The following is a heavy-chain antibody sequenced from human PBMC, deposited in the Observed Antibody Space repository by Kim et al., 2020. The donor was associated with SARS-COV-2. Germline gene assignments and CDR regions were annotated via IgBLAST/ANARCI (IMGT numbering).Heavy chain of an antibody. V-gene: IGHV7-4-1*02. J-gene: IGHJ4*02. Sequence: ASVKVSCKASGYNFNYYVINWVRQAPGQGLEWMGCVSPTTEVPTCAQGFTGRFVFSLHTSDTTSYPQISSLEVEDTPVYYCARGLGVVVGATTGAYWGQG. CDR2: VSPTTEVP. D-gene: IGHD1-26*01. CDR3: ARGLGVVVGATTGAY. CDR1: GYNFNYYV.